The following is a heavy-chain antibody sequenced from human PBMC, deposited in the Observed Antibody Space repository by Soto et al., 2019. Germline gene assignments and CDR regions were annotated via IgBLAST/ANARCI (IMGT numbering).Heavy chain of an antibody. CDR3: VRDGCSPTTCYGGRMNAFDI. V-gene: IGHV4-34*01. CDR2: INHSGST. CDR1: DGSFSCHY. Sequence: SETLSLTCAVYDGSFSCHYWSWIRQPPGKGLEWIGEINHSGSTNYNPSLKSRITINPDTSKNQISLQLNSVTPEDTALYYCVRDGCSPTTCYGGRMNAFDIWGQGTVVTVSS. D-gene: IGHD2-2*01. J-gene: IGHJ3*02.